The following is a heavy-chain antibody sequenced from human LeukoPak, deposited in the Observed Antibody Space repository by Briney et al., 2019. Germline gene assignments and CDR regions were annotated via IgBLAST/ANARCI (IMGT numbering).Heavy chain of an antibody. V-gene: IGHV4-34*01. D-gene: IGHD2/OR15-2a*01. J-gene: IGHJ3*02. Sequence: SETLSLTCAVYGGSFSGYYWSWIRQPPGKGLEWIGEINHSGSTNYNPSLKSRVTISVDTSKNQFSLKLSSVTAADTAVYYCARQIVMRGSEAFDIWGQGTMVTVSS. CDR2: INHSGST. CDR1: GGSFSGYY. CDR3: ARQIVMRGSEAFDI.